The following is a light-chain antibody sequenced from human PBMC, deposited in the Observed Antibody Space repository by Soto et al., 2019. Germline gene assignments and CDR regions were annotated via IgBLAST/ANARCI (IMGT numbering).Light chain of an antibody. J-gene: IGLJ1*01. Sequence: QSALTQPASVSGSPGQSITISCTGTSSDVGSYNLVSWYQQNQGKAPKLMIYEVSKRPSGVSNRFSGSKSGNTASLTISGLQAEDEADYYCSSYTSSSTLYVFGTGTKLTVL. V-gene: IGLV2-14*02. CDR2: EVS. CDR3: SSYTSSSTLYV. CDR1: SSDVGSYNL.